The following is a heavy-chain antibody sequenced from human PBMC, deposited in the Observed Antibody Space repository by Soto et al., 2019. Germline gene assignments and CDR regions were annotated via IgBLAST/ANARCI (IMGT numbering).Heavy chain of an antibody. D-gene: IGHD3-10*01. Sequence: QVQLVQSGAEVKKPGASVKVSCKASGYTFTSYAMHWVRQAPGQRLEWMGWINAGNGNTKYSQKFQGRVTITRDTSASTAHMELSSLRSENTAVYYCAGGITITMVRGVFDYWGQGTLVTVSS. CDR2: INAGNGNT. J-gene: IGHJ4*02. CDR3: AGGITITMVRGVFDY. CDR1: GYTFTSYA. V-gene: IGHV1-3*01.